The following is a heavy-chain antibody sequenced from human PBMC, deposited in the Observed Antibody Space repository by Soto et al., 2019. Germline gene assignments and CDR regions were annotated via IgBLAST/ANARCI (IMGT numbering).Heavy chain of an antibody. J-gene: IGHJ4*02. D-gene: IGHD3-22*01. CDR1: GLHLSDYY. V-gene: IGHV3-11*06. Sequence: XEFLRLYFIASGLHLSDYYKSGIGLAPGNGLEWVSYISSSSSNRDYADSVKGRFTISRDNAKNSLYLQMNSLRAEDTAVYYCARDLPSSIDWERKYFYDTSGYLPNDYRGQGTPVTRLL. CDR3: ARDLPSSIDWERKYFYDTSGYLPNDY. CDR2: ISSSSSNR.